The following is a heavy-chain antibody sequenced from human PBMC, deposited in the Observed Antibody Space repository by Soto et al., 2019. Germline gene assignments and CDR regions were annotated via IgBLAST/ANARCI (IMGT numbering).Heavy chain of an antibody. D-gene: IGHD6-25*01. J-gene: IGHJ6*02. Sequence: SETLSLTCAVYGGSFSGYYWSWIRQPPGKGLEWIGEINHSGSTNYNPSLKSRVTISVDTSKNQFSLKLSSVTAADTAVYYCARGRGSGYYYYYYGMDVWGQGTPVT. CDR2: INHSGST. V-gene: IGHV4-34*01. CDR3: ARGRGSGYYYYYYGMDV. CDR1: GGSFSGYY.